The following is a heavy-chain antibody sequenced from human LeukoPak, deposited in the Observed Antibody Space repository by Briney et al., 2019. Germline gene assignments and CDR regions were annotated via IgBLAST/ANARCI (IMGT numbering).Heavy chain of an antibody. CDR2: ISAYNGNT. D-gene: IGHD1-26*01. Sequence: GASVKVSCKASGYTFTNYGISWGRQVPGQGLEWMGWISAYNGNTNYAQNFQGRVTMTTDTSTSTAYMELRSLRSDDTAVYYCARGETSDNWFDPWGQGTLVTVSS. CDR1: GYTFTNYG. J-gene: IGHJ5*02. CDR3: ARGETSDNWFDP. V-gene: IGHV1-18*01.